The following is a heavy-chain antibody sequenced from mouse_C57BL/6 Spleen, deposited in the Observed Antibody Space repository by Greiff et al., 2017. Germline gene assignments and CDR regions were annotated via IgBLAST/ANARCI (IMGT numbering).Heavy chain of an antibody. J-gene: IGHJ2*01. CDR3: ARSTGRREGDY. Sequence: QVQLQQPGAELVKPGASVKLSCKASGYTFTSYWMQWVKQRPGQGLEWIGEIEPSDSYTNYNQKFKGKATLTVDTSSSTAYMQLSSLTSEDSAVYYCARSTGRREGDYWGQGTTLTVSS. D-gene: IGHD4-1*01. CDR1: GYTFTSYW. V-gene: IGHV1-50*01. CDR2: IEPSDSYT.